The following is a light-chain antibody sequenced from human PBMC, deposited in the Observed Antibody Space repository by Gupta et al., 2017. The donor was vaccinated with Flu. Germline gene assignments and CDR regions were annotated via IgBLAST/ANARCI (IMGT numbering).Light chain of an antibody. CDR3: QTWGTGIRV. V-gene: IGLV4-69*01. J-gene: IGLJ3*02. CDR1: SGHNSYA. CDR2: VNSDGSH. Sequence: GASVKLTCTLSSGHNSYAIAWHQQQPEKGPRYLMKVNSDGSHSKGDGIPDRFSGSSSGAERYLTISSLQSEDEAYYFCQTWGTGIRVFGGGTKLTVL.